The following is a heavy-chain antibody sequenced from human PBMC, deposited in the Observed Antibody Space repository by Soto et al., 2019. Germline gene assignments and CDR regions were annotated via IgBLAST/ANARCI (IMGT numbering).Heavy chain of an antibody. J-gene: IGHJ5*02. CDR2: IYTSGST. Sequence: SETLSLTCTVSGGSISGYHWSWMRQPAGKGLEWIGRIYTSGSTNYNPSLKSRLTMSVDTSKNQFSLELSSVTAADTAVYYCARGKTLGSGRYFQQSWFDPWGQGTRFTVSS. V-gene: IGHV4-4*07. CDR3: ARGKTLGSGRYFQQSWFDP. CDR1: GGSISGYH. D-gene: IGHD3-10*01.